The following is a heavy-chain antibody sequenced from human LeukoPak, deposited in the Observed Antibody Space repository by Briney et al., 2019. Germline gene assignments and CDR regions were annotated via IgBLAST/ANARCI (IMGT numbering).Heavy chain of an antibody. CDR2: INPIFGTS. J-gene: IGHJ3*02. Sequence: ASVTVSFKASGGTFISYAISWVRQAPGQGLEWMGGINPIFGTSNYAQKFQGRVTITADKSTNKAYMELSSLRSDDTTVYYCARPRRETAMARDFDIWGQGTMVSVAS. CDR3: ARPRRETAMARDFDI. CDR1: GGTFISYA. D-gene: IGHD5-18*01. V-gene: IGHV1-69*06.